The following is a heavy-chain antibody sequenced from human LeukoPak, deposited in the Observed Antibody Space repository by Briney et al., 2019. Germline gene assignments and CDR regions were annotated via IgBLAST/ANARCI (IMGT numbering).Heavy chain of an antibody. Sequence: PGRSLRLSCAASGFTFSSYAMHWVRQAPGKGLEWVAVKSYDGSNKYYADSVKGRFTISRDNSKNTLYPQMNSLRAEDTAVYYCAREQYYYGSGSYGFDYWGQGTLVTVSS. CDR2: KSYDGSNK. CDR3: AREQYYYGSGSYGFDY. J-gene: IGHJ4*02. CDR1: GFTFSSYA. D-gene: IGHD3-10*01. V-gene: IGHV3-30-3*01.